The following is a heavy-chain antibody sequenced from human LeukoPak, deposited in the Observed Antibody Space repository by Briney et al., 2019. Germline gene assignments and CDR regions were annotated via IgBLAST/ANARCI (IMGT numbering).Heavy chain of an antibody. D-gene: IGHD2-15*01. CDR1: GFTFNKYW. Sequence: GGSLRLSCVGSGFTFNKYWMSWVRQVPGKGLEWVANIKQDGSDKYYVDSVKGRFTISRDNAKNSLYLQMNSLRAEDTAVYYCGGSGGSAYNWFDPWGQGTLVTVSS. J-gene: IGHJ5*02. V-gene: IGHV3-7*01. CDR2: IKQDGSDK. CDR3: GGSGGSAYNWFDP.